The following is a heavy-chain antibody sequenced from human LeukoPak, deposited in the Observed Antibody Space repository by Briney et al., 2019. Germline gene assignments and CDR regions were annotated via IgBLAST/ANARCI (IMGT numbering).Heavy chain of an antibody. CDR1: GGSISSGDYY. J-gene: IGHJ4*02. V-gene: IGHV4-30-4*08. CDR2: IYYSGST. Sequence: SETLSLTCTVSGGSISSGDYYWSWIRQPPGKGLEWIGYIYYSGSTYYNPSLKSRVTISVDTSKNQFSLKLSSVTAADTAVYYCARVEYNWNDEGFDYWGQGPWSPSPQ. D-gene: IGHD1-20*01. CDR3: ARVEYNWNDEGFDY.